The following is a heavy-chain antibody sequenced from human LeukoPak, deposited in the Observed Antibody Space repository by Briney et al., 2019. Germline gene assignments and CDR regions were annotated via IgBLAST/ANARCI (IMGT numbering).Heavy chain of an antibody. J-gene: IGHJ3*02. Sequence: SKTLSLTCTVSGGSISGHYWGWIRQPAGKGLEWIGRMYSSGSTNYNPSLKSRVIMSVDTSKNQFSLKLRSVTAADTAVYYCAREGGRVRAIGTFDIWGQGTMVTVSS. D-gene: IGHD1-26*01. CDR2: MYSSGST. V-gene: IGHV4-4*07. CDR1: GGSISGHY. CDR3: AREGGRVRAIGTFDI.